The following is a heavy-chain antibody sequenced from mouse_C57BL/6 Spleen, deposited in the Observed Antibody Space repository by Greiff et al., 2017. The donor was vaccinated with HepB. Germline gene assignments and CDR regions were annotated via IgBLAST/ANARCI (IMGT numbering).Heavy chain of an antibody. CDR3: LTGKEYYFDY. CDR1: GYTFTSYW. Sequence: VQLQQSGAELVMPGASVKLSCKASGYTFTSYWMHWVKQRPGQGLEWIGEIDPSDSYTNYNQKFKGKSTLTVDKSSSTAYMQLSSLTSEDSAVYYCLTGKEYYFDYWGQGTTLTVSS. CDR2: IDPSDSYT. D-gene: IGHD4-1*01. J-gene: IGHJ2*01. V-gene: IGHV1-69*01.